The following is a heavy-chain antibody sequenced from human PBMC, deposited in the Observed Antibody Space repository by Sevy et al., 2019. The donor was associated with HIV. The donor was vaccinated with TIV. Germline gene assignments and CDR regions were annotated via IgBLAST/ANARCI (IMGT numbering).Heavy chain of an antibody. CDR3: ARGGDFNDRSAKRDFDY. CDR2: IGKDGGIK. J-gene: IGHJ4*02. Sequence: GGSLRLSCAASGFTFSNYGMHWVPQAPGKGLGWVAVIGKDGGIKYYEDSVKGRFTISRDNSKNTLYLQMNSLRVEDTAVYFCARGGDFNDRSAKRDFDYWGQGTLVTVSS. CDR1: GFTFSNYG. V-gene: IGHV3-33*01. D-gene: IGHD3-22*01.